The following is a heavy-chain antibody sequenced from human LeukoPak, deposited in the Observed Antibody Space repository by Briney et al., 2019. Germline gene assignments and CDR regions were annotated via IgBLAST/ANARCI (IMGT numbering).Heavy chain of an antibody. CDR1: GGSFSGYY. J-gene: IGHJ6*03. Sequence: SETLSLTCAVYGGSFSGYYWSWIRQPPGKGLEWIGEINHSGSTNYNPSLKSRVTISVVTSKNQFSLKLSSVTAAVTAVYYCAREVTTSRYYYYYMDVWGKGTTVTVSS. CDR3: AREVTTSRYYYYYMDV. CDR2: INHSGST. D-gene: IGHD4-17*01. V-gene: IGHV4-34*01.